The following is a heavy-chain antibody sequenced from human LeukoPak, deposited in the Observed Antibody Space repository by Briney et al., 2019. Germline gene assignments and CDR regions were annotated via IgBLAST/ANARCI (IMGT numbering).Heavy chain of an antibody. CDR1: GFTFSRYW. D-gene: IGHD2-21*02. CDR2: INSDGSST. V-gene: IGHV3-74*01. Sequence: GGSLPLSCAASGFTFSRYWMHWVRQAPGKGLGGVSRINSDGSSTTYAHSVKGRFTISRDNARNTLYLQMNSLTAEDTAVYYCANTLHTYCDGDCLGYWGQGTLVTVSS. J-gene: IGHJ4*02. CDR3: ANTLHTYCDGDCLGY.